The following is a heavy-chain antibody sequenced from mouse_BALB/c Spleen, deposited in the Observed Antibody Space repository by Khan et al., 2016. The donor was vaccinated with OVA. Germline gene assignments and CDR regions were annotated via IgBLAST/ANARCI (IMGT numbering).Heavy chain of an antibody. V-gene: IGHV1-7*01. J-gene: IGHJ2*01. CDR1: GYTFINYW. Sequence: QVQLQQPGAELAKPGASVKMSCKASGYTFINYWILWVKQRPGQGLEWIGYINTSTGYTEYNQNFKDKATLTAEKSSSTAYMQLISLTSEDSAGYYGARRVLRWDFAYWCQGTTLTVSS. D-gene: IGHD1-1*01. CDR2: INTSTGYT. CDR3: ARRVLRWDFAY.